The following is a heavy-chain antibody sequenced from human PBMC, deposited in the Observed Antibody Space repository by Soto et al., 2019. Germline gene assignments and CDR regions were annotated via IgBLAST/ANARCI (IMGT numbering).Heavy chain of an antibody. V-gene: IGHV3-7*01. D-gene: IGHD5-12*01. J-gene: IGHJ4*02. Sequence: GESLKISCAASGFTFSSYWMSWVRQAPGKGLEWVANIKQDGSEKYYVDSVKGRFTISRDNAKNSLYLQMNSLRAEDTAVYYCARDGSGYDYWDYWGQGTLVTVSS. CDR2: IKQDGSEK. CDR1: GFTFSSYW. CDR3: ARDGSGYDYWDY.